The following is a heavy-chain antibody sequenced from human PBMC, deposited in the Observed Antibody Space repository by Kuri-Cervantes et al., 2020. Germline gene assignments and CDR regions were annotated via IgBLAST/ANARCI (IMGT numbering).Heavy chain of an antibody. V-gene: IGHV1-2*02. CDR3: ASVDCSSTSCNESYYYGMAV. D-gene: IGHD2-2*01. CDR1: GYTFTGYY. CDR2: INPNSGGT. J-gene: IGHJ6*02. Sequence: ASVKVSCKASGYTFTGYYMHWVRQAHGQGLEWMGWINPNSGGTNYAQKSQGRVTMTRDTSISTAYMELSRLRSDDTAVYYCASVDCSSTSCNESYYYGMAVWGQGTTVTVSS.